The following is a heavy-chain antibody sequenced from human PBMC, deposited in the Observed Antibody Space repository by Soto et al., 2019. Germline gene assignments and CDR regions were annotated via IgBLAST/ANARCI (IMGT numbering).Heavy chain of an antibody. J-gene: IGHJ5*01. CDR2: IKSGGPT. D-gene: IGHD3-3*01. V-gene: IGHV3-15*01. CDR1: GLIFRDAW. Sequence: EVNLVESGGGLVKPGGSRRLSCTASGLIFRDAWMSWVRQAPGKGLEWVGRIKSGGPTDYAAPVKGRFTISRDDSKNTVYLQMDSLKTDDTAVYFCTWSGTNWFASWGQGTLVTVSS. CDR3: TWSGTNWFAS.